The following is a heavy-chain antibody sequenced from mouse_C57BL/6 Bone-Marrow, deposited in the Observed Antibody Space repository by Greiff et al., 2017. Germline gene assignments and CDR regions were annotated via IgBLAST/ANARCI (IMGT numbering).Heavy chain of an antibody. V-gene: IGHV1-63*01. J-gene: IGHJ4*01. CDR1: GYTFTNYW. CDR2: IYPGGGYT. CDR3: ARRGYRNLYYYAMDY. D-gene: IGHD2-1*01. Sequence: VKLQESGAELVRPGASVKLSCKASGYTFTNYWIGWAKQRPGHGLEWIGDIYPGGGYTNYNEKFKGKATLTADKSSSTAYMQFSSLTSEVSAIYYCARRGYRNLYYYAMDYWGQGTSVTVSS.